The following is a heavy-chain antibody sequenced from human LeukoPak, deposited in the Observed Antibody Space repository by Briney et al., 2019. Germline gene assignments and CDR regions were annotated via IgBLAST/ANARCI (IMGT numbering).Heavy chain of an antibody. J-gene: IGHJ4*02. D-gene: IGHD3-22*01. Sequence: GGSLRLSCAASGFTFNNYAMSWVRQAPGKGLEWVSAISGSGGYTYYADSVKGRFTISRDNSKNTLYLQMNSLRAEDTAVYYCAKRRYYYDSSGSHRVDYYFDYWGQGTLVTVSS. CDR1: GFTFNNYA. CDR3: AKRRYYYDSSGSHRVDYYFDY. CDR2: ISGSGGYT. V-gene: IGHV3-23*01.